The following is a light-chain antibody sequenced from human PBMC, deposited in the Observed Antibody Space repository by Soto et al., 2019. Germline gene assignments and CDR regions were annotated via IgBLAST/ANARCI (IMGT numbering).Light chain of an antibody. CDR2: DAS. J-gene: IGKJ1*01. CDR3: QQYNSYSTT. CDR1: QSISSW. V-gene: IGKV1-5*01. Sequence: DIQMTQSPSTLSASVGDRVTITCRASQSISSWLAWYQQKPGKAPKLLIYDASSLESGVPSRFSGSGSGTEFTLTISSLQPDDFATYYCQQYNSYSTTFGQGTKVDI.